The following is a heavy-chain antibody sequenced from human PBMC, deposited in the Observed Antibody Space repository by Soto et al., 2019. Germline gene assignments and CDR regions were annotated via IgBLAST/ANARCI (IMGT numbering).Heavy chain of an antibody. Sequence: PSETLSLTCTVSGGSISSSSYYWGWIRQPPGKGLEWIGSIYYSGSTYYNPSLKSRVTISVDTSKNQFSLKLSSVTAADTAVYYCACIFSGGYGYGFYYYGMDAWGQGTTVTV. J-gene: IGHJ6*02. CDR3: ACIFSGGYGYGFYYYGMDA. CDR1: GGSISSSSYY. CDR2: IYYSGST. D-gene: IGHD5-18*01. V-gene: IGHV4-39*01.